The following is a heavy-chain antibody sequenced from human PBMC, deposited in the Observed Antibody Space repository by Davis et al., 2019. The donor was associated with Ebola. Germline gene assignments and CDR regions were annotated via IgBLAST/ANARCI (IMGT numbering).Heavy chain of an antibody. CDR3: AKDPGEYSSGWGWFAP. CDR1: GFTFSSYG. V-gene: IGHV3-30*18. Sequence: GESLKISCAASGFTFSSYGMHWVRQAPGKGLEWVAVISYDGSNKYYADSVKGRFTISRDNSKNTLYLQMNSLRAEDTAVYYCAKDPGEYSSGWGWFAPWGQGTLVTVSS. D-gene: IGHD6-19*01. CDR2: ISYDGSNK. J-gene: IGHJ5*02.